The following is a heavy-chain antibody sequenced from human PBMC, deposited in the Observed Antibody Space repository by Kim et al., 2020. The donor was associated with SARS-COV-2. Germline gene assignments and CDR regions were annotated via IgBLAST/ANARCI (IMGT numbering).Heavy chain of an antibody. CDR3: AREIVLPAAFFDL. CDR1: GDSINRGAYY. CDR2: IYYSGTT. J-gene: IGHJ4*02. Sequence: SETLSLTCTVSGDSINRGAYYWTWIRQLPGKGLEWIGYIYYSGTTSYNPSLKTRITISVATSRKQFSLRLNSVTAADTAVYYCAREIVLPAAFFDLWGPGTVVAVSS. V-gene: IGHV4-31*03. D-gene: IGHD2-2*01.